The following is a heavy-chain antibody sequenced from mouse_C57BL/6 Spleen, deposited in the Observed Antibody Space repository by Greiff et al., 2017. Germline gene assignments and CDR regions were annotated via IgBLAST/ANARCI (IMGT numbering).Heavy chain of an antibody. J-gene: IGHJ3*01. V-gene: IGHV5-12*01. Sequence: EVKVVESGGGLVQPGGSLKLSCAASGFTFSDYYMYWVRQTPEKRLEWVAYISNGGGSTYYPDTVKGRFTISRDNAKNTLYLQMSRLKSEDTAMYYCARRGIYCDYDGGFAYWGQGTLVTVSA. CDR3: ARRGIYCDYDGGFAY. CDR1: GFTFSDYY. CDR2: ISNGGGST. D-gene: IGHD2-4*01.